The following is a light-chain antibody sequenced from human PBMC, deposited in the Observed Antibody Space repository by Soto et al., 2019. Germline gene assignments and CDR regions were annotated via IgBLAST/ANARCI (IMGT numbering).Light chain of an antibody. CDR1: QSVRSY. J-gene: IGKJ4*02. CDR3: QQRNNWPQT. Sequence: EIVLTQSPATLSLSPGERASLSCRASQSVRSYLAWYQQKPGQAPRLLIYDASTRATGIPARFSGSGSGTDFTLTISSLEPEDFAAYYCQQRNNWPQTFGGGTKVEIK. CDR2: DAS. V-gene: IGKV3-11*01.